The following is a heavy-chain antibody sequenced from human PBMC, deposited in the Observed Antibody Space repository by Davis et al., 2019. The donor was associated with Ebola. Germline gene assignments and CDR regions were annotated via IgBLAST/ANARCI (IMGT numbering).Heavy chain of an antibody. V-gene: IGHV4-61*01. CDR3: ARELRKENYYYGMDV. CDR1: GGSVSSGSYY. Sequence: PSETLSLTCTVSGGSVSSGSYYWSWIRQPPGKGLEWIGYIYYSGSTNYNPSLKSRVTISVDTSKNQFSLKLSSVTAADTAVYYCARELRKENYYYGMDVWGQGTTVTVSS. J-gene: IGHJ6*02. D-gene: IGHD5-24*01. CDR2: IYYSGST.